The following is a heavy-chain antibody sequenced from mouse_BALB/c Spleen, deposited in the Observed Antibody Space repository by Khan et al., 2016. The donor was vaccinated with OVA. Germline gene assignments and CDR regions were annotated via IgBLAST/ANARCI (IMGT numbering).Heavy chain of an antibody. D-gene: IGHD2-10*01. J-gene: IGHJ4*01. CDR1: GYTFTNYG. Sequence: QIQLVQSGPELKKPGETVKISCKASGYTFTNYGMNWVKQTPGQGLKWMGWINTYTGEPTYVDDFKGRFAFSLETSASTAYLLINNLKNEDTSTDFCARPPYFSYVMVYWGQGTSVTVSS. V-gene: IGHV9-3-1*01. CDR3: ARPPYFSYVMVY. CDR2: INTYTGEP.